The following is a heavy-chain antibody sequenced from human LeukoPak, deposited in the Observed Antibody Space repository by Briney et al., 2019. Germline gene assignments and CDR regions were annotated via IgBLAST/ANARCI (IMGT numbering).Heavy chain of an antibody. Sequence: GGSLRLSCAASGFTFSSYAMHWVRQAPGKGLKWVAVISYDGSNKYYADSVKGRFTISRDNSKNTLYLQMNSLRAEDTAVYYCARVGVGDYYDSSGYPDYWGQGTLVTVSS. CDR3: ARVGVGDYYDSSGYPDY. D-gene: IGHD3-22*01. J-gene: IGHJ4*02. CDR2: ISYDGSNK. V-gene: IGHV3-30-3*01. CDR1: GFTFSSYA.